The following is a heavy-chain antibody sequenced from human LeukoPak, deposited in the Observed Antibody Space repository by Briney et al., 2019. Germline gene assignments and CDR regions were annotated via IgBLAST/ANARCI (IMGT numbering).Heavy chain of an antibody. Sequence: TGGSLRLSCAASGFTFSIYWMSWVRQAPGKGLEWVANINQDGSEKYYVDSVEGRFTISRDNAKNSLYLQMNSLRAEDTAVYYCARGFHYYYMDVWGKGTTVTISS. V-gene: IGHV3-7*01. D-gene: IGHD2-21*01. J-gene: IGHJ6*03. CDR1: GFTFSIYW. CDR2: INQDGSEK. CDR3: ARGFHYYYMDV.